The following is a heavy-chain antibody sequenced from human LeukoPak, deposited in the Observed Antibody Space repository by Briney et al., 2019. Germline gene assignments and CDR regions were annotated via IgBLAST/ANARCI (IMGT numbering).Heavy chain of an antibody. V-gene: IGHV1-8*01. CDR1: GYTFTRYD. CDR3: ARDRVGVGGDGWEN. D-gene: IGHD5-24*01. Sequence: ASVKVSCKASGYTFTRYDINWVRQVTGQGFEWIGWMNPNSGNTGYVQKFKGRVTMTRDTSIGTAYMELSSLRSDDTAVYYCARDRVGVGGDGWENWGQGTLVTVSS. CDR2: MNPNSGNT. J-gene: IGHJ4*02.